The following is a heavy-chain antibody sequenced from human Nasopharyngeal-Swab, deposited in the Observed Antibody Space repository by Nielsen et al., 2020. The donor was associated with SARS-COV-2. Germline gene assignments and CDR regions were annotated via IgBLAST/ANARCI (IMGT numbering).Heavy chain of an antibody. CDR3: AKAYLVAAAGTMGY. J-gene: IGHJ4*02. CDR1: GFTFSSYA. Sequence: ESLKISCAASGFTFSSYAMSWVRQAPGKGLEWVSAISGSGGSTYYADSVKGRFTISRDNSKNTLYLQMNSLRAEDTAVYYCAKAYLVAAAGTMGYWGQGTLVTVSS. D-gene: IGHD6-13*01. CDR2: ISGSGGST. V-gene: IGHV3-23*01.